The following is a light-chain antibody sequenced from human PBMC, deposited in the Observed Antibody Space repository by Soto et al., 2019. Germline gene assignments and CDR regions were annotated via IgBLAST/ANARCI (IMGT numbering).Light chain of an antibody. J-gene: IGLJ1*01. CDR3: CSNAVGSTYV. CDR1: STDVGSHKL. Sequence: QSVLTQPASVSGSPGQSITISCTGTSTDVGSHKLVSWYQQYPGNAPKLIIFEAYKRPSGVSNRFSGSKSGSTASLTISGLHAEDEADYYCCSNAVGSTYVFGTGTKLTVL. V-gene: IGLV2-23*01. CDR2: EAY.